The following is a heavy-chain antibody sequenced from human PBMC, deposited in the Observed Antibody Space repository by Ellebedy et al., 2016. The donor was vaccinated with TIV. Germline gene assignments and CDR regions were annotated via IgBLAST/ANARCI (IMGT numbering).Heavy chain of an antibody. CDR1: GFTFTNYA. D-gene: IGHD2-2*03. CDR2: ISYDESNT. V-gene: IGHV3-30-3*01. Sequence: GESLKISCAASGFTFTNYAMHWVRQAPGRGLEWVAIISYDESNTYYRDSVKGRFTISRDNSKSTLYLQMNSLRAEDTAVYYCARDMKSMDFDYWGQGTLVTVSS. J-gene: IGHJ4*02. CDR3: ARDMKSMDFDY.